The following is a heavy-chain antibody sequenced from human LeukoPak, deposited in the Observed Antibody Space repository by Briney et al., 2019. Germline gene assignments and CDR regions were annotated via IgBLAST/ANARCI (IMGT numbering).Heavy chain of an antibody. CDR3: ARVLTGTESDWFDP. CDR1: GYTFTGYY. CDR2: INPNSGGT. D-gene: IGHD1-20*01. Sequence: GASVKVSCKASGYTFTGYYMHWVRQAPGQGLEWMGWINPNSGGTNYAQKFQGRVTMTRDTSISTAYMELSRLRSDDTAVYYCARVLTGTESDWFDPWGQGTLVTVSS. J-gene: IGHJ5*02. V-gene: IGHV1-2*02.